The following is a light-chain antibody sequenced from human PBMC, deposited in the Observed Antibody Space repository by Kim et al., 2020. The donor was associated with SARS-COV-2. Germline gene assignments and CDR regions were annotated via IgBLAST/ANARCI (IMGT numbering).Light chain of an antibody. CDR2: QNI. CDR3: QAWNSYTADVV. V-gene: IGLV3-1*01. CDR1: KLGDVY. Sequence: PVQAAGLTCSGGKLGDVYVSWYLQKPSQSPVLIMYQNINRPSGIPERFSGSKSRNTATLTISGTLPMDEADYFCQAWNSYTADVVFGGGTQLTVL. J-gene: IGLJ2*01.